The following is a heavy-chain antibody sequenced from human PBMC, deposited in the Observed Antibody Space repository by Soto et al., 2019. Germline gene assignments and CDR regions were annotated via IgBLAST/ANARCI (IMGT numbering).Heavy chain of an antibody. CDR1: GGSISSYY. V-gene: IGHV4-59*01. Sequence: SETLSLTCTVSGGSISSYYWSWIRQPPGKGLEWIGYIYYSGSTNYNPSLKSRVTISVDTSKNQFSLKLSSVTAADTAVYYCAAHSSGYSPNFDYWGQGTLVTVS. CDR2: IYYSGST. D-gene: IGHD3-22*01. CDR3: AAHSSGYSPNFDY. J-gene: IGHJ4*02.